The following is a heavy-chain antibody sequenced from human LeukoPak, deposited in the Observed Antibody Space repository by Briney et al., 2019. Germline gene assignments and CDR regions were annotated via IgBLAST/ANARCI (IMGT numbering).Heavy chain of an antibody. V-gene: IGHV1-18*01. J-gene: IGHJ4*02. Sequence: ASVKVSCEASGYTFTSYGISWVRQAPGQGLEWMGWISAYNGNTNYAQKLQGRVTMTTDTSTSTAYMELRSLRSDDTAVYYCARDDYYDSSGREGAFDYWGQGTLVTVSS. D-gene: IGHD3-22*01. CDR1: GYTFTSYG. CDR2: ISAYNGNT. CDR3: ARDDYYDSSGREGAFDY.